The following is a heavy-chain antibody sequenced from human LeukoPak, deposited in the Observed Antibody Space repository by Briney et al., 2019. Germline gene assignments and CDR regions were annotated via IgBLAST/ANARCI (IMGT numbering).Heavy chain of an antibody. Sequence: PGRSLRLSCAASGFTLSQYAMHWVRQAPGKGLEWVAAIWYDGSNDYYADSVKGRFTISRDNSKNTLSLQMNSLRVEDTAIYYCVKDIQLSTWGLGTMVTVSS. CDR1: GFTLSQYA. CDR2: IWYDGSND. CDR3: VKDIQLST. J-gene: IGHJ3*01. D-gene: IGHD5-24*01. V-gene: IGHV3-33*06.